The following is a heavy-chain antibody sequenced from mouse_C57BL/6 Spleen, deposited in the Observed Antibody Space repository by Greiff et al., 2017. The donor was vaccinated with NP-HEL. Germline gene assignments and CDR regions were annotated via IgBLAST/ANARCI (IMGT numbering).Heavy chain of an antibody. D-gene: IGHD2-4*01. CDR1: GYTFTSYG. J-gene: IGHJ4*01. Sequence: QVQLQQSGAELARPGASVKLSCKASGYTFTSYGISWVKQRTGQGLEWIGEIYPRSGNTYYNEKFKGKATLTADKSSSTAYMELRSLTSEDTAVYVCARLMRGYDYDEEDYYAMDYWGQGTSVTVSS. CDR2: IYPRSGNT. V-gene: IGHV1-81*01. CDR3: ARLMRGYDYDEEDYYAMDY.